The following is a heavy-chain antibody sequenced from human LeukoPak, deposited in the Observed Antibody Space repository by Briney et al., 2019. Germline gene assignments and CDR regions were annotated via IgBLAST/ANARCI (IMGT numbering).Heavy chain of an antibody. J-gene: IGHJ6*02. V-gene: IGHV4-61*02. D-gene: IGHD3-3*01. CDR3: ARGPYDFWSGYYTPDYYYYYGMDV. CDR1: GGSISSGSYY. CDR2: IYTSGST. Sequence: SQTLSLTCTVSGGSISSGSYYWSWLRQPAGKGLEWIVRIYTSGSTNYNPALKSRITISVDTPNTQFSLKLSSVTAADTAVYYCARGPYDFWSGYYTPDYYYYYGMDVWGQGTTVTVSS.